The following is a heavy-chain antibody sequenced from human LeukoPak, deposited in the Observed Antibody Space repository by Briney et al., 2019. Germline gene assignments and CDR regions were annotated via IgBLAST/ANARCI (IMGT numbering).Heavy chain of an antibody. V-gene: IGHV1-46*01. D-gene: IGHD4/OR15-4a*01. CDR1: GYTFTSYY. CDR3: TKPLNDAFDI. Sequence: WASVKVSFKASGYTFTSYYIHCERQAPGQPPEWMGTIKPSGGSTSYAQRFQGRVTMTRDTSTSTVYMELSSLRSEDTAVYYCTKPLNDAFDIWGQGTMVTVSS. J-gene: IGHJ3*02. CDR2: IKPSGGST.